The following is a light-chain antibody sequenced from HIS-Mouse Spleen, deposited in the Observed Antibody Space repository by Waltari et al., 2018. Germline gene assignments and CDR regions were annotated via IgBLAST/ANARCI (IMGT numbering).Light chain of an antibody. J-gene: IGLJ2*01. V-gene: IGLV2-23*03. Sequence: QSALTQPASVSGSPVPSITISCTRPSSAVRRYNLVSWSQQHPGKAPKLMIYEGSKRTSGVSNRFPGSKSGNTASLTISGLQAEDEDDYYCCSYAGSSTFVVVFGGGTKLTVL. CDR2: EGS. CDR1: SSAVRRYNL. CDR3: CSYAGSSTFVVV.